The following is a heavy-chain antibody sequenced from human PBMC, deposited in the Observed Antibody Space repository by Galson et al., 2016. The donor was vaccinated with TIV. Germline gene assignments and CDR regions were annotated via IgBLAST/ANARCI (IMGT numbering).Heavy chain of an antibody. CDR2: IYHTGST. CDR1: GGSISSGDYY. J-gene: IGHJ4*02. Sequence: ETLSLTCTVSGGSISSGDYYWGWIRQPPGKGLEWIGSIYHTGSTYYNPPLKSRVTVTVDTSKNQFSLRLNSVTAADTAVYYCATTGYCSGGNCYPQFDYWGQGTLVTVSS. D-gene: IGHD2-15*01. CDR3: ATTGYCSGGNCYPQFDY. V-gene: IGHV4-39*07.